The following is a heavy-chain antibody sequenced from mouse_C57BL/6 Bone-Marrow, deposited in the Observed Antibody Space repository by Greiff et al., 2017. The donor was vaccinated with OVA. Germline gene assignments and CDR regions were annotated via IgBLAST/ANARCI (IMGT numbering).Heavy chain of an antibody. CDR2: IYPNSGGT. CDR1: GYTFTSYW. Sequence: QVQLQQPGAELVKPGASVKLSCKASGYTFTSYWMHWVKQRPGRGLEWIGRIYPNSGGTKYNEKFKSKATLTVDKSSRTAYMQLSSLTSEDAAVDYCAGSGYYYGDWFADWGQGTLVTVSA. V-gene: IGHV1-72*01. CDR3: AGSGYYYGDWFAD. D-gene: IGHD1-1*01. J-gene: IGHJ3*01.